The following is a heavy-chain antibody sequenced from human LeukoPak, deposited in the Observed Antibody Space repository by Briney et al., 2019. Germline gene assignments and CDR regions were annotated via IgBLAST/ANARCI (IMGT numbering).Heavy chain of an antibody. D-gene: IGHD2-21*02. J-gene: IGHJ4*02. CDR2: ISYDGSNK. V-gene: IGHV3-30-3*01. CDR3: ARDEGGDCYSDGCLLQGGY. Sequence: PGRSLRLSCAASGFTFSSYAMHWVRQAPGKGLEWVAVISYDGSNKYYADSVKGRFTISRDNSKNTLYLQMNSLRAEDTAVYYCARDEGGDCYSDGCLLQGGYWGQGTLVTVSS. CDR1: GFTFSSYA.